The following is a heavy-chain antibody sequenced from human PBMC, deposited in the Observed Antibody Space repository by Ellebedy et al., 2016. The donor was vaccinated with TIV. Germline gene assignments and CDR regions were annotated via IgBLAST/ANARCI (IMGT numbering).Heavy chain of an antibody. CDR3: ARGAERGYTYGSVY. CDR2: ISWNGGSV. V-gene: IGHV3-20*04. CDR1: GFTFDDYA. Sequence: PGGSLRLSCAASGFTFDDYAMFWVRQVPGKGLEWVSSISWNGGSVDYSDSVKGRFTISRDNAKNSLYLQMNSLRAEDTAVYYCARGAERGYTYGSVYWGQGTLVTVSS. J-gene: IGHJ4*02. D-gene: IGHD5-18*01.